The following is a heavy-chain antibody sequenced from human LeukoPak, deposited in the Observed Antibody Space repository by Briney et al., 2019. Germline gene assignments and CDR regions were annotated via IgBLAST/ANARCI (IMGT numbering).Heavy chain of an antibody. Sequence: GGSLRLSCAASGFTFSSYSMNWVRQAPGKGLEWVSYISSGSSTIYYADSVKGRFIISRVNPKNSLYLQMNSLRDEDTAVYYCARRGYSSSSEYGMDVWGQGTTVTVSS. V-gene: IGHV3-48*02. CDR2: ISSGSSTI. J-gene: IGHJ6*02. D-gene: IGHD6-6*01. CDR3: ARRGYSSSSEYGMDV. CDR1: GFTFSSYS.